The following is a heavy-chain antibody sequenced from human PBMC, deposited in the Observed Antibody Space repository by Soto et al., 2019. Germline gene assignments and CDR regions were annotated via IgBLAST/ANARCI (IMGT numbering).Heavy chain of an antibody. J-gene: IGHJ4*02. CDR2: VNPMSGST. Sequence: QVQLVQSGAEVKRPGASVKVSCKASGYSFINYDINWVRRASGQGLEWMGLVNPMSGSTVSAQKFQGRVSMTRNISISTACLELSSLTSDDTAVYYCARTPTDFWGQGTQVTVSS. CDR3: ARTPTDF. CDR1: GYSFINYD. V-gene: IGHV1-8*01.